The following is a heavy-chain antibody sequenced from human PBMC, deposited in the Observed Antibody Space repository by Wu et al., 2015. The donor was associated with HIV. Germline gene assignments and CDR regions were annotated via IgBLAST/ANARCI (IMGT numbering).Heavy chain of an antibody. Sequence: QVQLVQSGAEVKRPKSSVEVSCKASGGTFSTFGISWVRQAPGQGLEWLGRIVPLFGAPNHARKFQDRLTITADGSTATVYMEMSNLRSEDTAVYFCTRSSFTGGSDTWYSFDKWGQGTLVTVSS. V-gene: IGHV1-69*13. CDR1: GGTFSTFG. CDR2: IVPLFGAP. D-gene: IGHD1-14*01. CDR3: TRSSFTGGSDTWYSFDK. J-gene: IGHJ4*02.